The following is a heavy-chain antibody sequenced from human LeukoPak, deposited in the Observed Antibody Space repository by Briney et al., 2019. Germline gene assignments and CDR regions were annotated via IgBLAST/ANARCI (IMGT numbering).Heavy chain of an antibody. V-gene: IGHV4-59*01. J-gene: IGHJ6*02. CDR3: ARGRIVVVTAIHYYYSYGMDV. CDR1: GDSISSYY. Sequence: SETLSLTCTVSGDSISSYYWRWLRQPRGEGLEWIGYIYYSGSTNYNPSLKIRVTISVDTSKNQFSLILNSVTAADTAVYYCARGRIVVVTAIHYYYSYGMDVWGQGTTVTVSS. CDR2: IYYSGST. D-gene: IGHD2-21*02.